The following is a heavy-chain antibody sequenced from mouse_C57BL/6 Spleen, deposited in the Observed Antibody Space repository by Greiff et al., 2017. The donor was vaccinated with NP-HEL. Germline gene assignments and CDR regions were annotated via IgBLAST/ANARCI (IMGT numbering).Heavy chain of an antibody. J-gene: IGHJ2*01. CDR2: IYPGSGNT. V-gene: IGHV1-76*01. D-gene: IGHD1-1*01. CDR3: ARSVYYGSSYGYYFDY. CDR1: GYTFTDYY. Sequence: VQVVESGAELVRPGASVKLSCKASGYTFTDYYINWVKQRPGQGLEWIARIYPGSGNTYYNEKFKGKATLTAEKSSSTAYMQLSSLTSEDSAVYFCARSVYYGSSYGYYFDYWGQGTTLTVSS.